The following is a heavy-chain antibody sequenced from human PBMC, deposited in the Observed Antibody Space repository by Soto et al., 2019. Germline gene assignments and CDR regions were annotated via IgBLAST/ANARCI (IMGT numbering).Heavy chain of an antibody. D-gene: IGHD6-19*01. CDR1: GFTLSDYY. J-gene: IGHJ6*03. CDR2: ISSSGTII. Sequence: QVQLVESGGGLAKPGGSLRLSCEASGFTLSDYYMSWIRQAPGKGLEWISYISSSGTIIYYADSVKGRFTISRDNAKKSLYLQMNSLRAEDTAVYYCARGVKQWLVGGDSYYYYMDVWGKGTTVTVSS. CDR3: ARGVKQWLVGGDSYYYYMDV. V-gene: IGHV3-11*01.